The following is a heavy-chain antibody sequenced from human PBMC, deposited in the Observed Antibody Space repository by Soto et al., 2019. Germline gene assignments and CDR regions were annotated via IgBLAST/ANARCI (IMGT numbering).Heavy chain of an antibody. Sequence: SVKVSCKASGGTFSSYAISWVRQAPGQGLEWMGGIIPIFGTANYAQKFQGRVTITADESTSTAYMELSSLRSEDTAVYYCARSTKKQQLVPCFDPWGQGTLVTVSS. J-gene: IGHJ5*02. D-gene: IGHD6-13*01. CDR1: GGTFSSYA. CDR2: IIPIFGTA. V-gene: IGHV1-69*13. CDR3: ARSTKKQQLVPCFDP.